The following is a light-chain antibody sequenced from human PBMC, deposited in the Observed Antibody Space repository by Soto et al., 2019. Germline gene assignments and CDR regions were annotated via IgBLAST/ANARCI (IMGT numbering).Light chain of an antibody. CDR2: GAS. CDR1: QSVNSR. J-gene: IGKJ4*01. CDR3: QQYGSSPAT. Sequence: EIVLKMSPGTLSLSPWARATLYCRASQSVNSRLAWYQHKPGQAPRLLISGASSRATGIPDRFSGSGSGTDFTLTISRLEPEDFAVYYCQQYGSSPATVGGGTKVEI. V-gene: IGKV3-20*01.